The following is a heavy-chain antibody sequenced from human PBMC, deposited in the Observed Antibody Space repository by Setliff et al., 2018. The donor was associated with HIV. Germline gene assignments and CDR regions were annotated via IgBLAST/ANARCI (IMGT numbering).Heavy chain of an antibody. CDR2: INHSGST. J-gene: IGHJ4*02. CDR3: ARASSSWYRYFDY. CDR1: GGSFSDYY. Sequence: SETLSLTCAVYGGSFSDYYWSGIRQPPGEGLEWIGEINHSGSTNYKASLKSRATISVDTSKNQFSLKLTSVTAADTAVYYCARASSSWYRYFDYWGQGTLVTVSS. V-gene: IGHV4-34*01. D-gene: IGHD6-13*01.